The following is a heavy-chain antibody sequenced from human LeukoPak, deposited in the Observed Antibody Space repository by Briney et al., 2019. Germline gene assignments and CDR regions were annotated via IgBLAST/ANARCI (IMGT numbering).Heavy chain of an antibody. CDR1: GYTLTELS. D-gene: IGHD3-10*02. Sequence: ASVKVSCKVSGYTLTELSMHWVRQAPGKGLEGMGGFDPEDGETIYAQKFQGRVTMTEDTSTDTAYMELSSLRSEDTAVYYCVTFFEQKPPYDMDVWGRGTTVTVSS. J-gene: IGHJ6*02. V-gene: IGHV1-24*01. CDR2: FDPEDGET. CDR3: VTFFEQKPPYDMDV.